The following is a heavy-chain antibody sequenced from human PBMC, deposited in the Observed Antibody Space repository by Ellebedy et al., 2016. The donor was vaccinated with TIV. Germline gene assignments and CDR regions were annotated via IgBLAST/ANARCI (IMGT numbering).Heavy chain of an antibody. D-gene: IGHD1-14*01. CDR3: ARHNAGFPDY. CDR2: INHSGST. J-gene: IGHJ4*02. V-gene: IGHV4-34*01. CDR1: GGSFSGYY. Sequence: MPSETLSLTCAVYGGSFSGYYWSWIRQPPGKGLEWIGEINHSGSTNYNPSLKSRVTISVDTSKNQFSLKLSSVTAADTAVYYCARHNAGFPDYWGQGTLVTVSS.